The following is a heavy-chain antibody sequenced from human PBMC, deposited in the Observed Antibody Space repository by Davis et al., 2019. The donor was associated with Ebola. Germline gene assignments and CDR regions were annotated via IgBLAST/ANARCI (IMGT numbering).Heavy chain of an antibody. Sequence: LRLSCAISADSVSINRGAWHWIRQSPSRRLEWLGRTYYNSKRYSDYATSVRGRLTINADTSGNKFYLQLNSVTPDDTAVYYCTRGWLRGWFDPWGQGTQVIVSS. J-gene: IGHJ5*02. CDR3: TRGWLRGWFDP. V-gene: IGHV6-1*01. CDR2: TYYNSKRYS. D-gene: IGHD5-12*01. CDR1: ADSVSINRGA.